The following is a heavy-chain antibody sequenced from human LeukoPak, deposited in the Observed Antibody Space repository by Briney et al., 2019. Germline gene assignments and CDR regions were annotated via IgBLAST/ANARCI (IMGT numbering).Heavy chain of an antibody. J-gene: IGHJ4*02. CDR1: GFTFDDYG. Sequence: GGSLRLSCAASGFTFDDYGMSWVRQAPGKGLEWVSGINWNGGSTGYADSVKGRFTISRDNAKNSLYLQMNSLRAEDTALYYCARHYYDSSGYYRGGLDYWGQGTLVTVSS. D-gene: IGHD3-22*01. V-gene: IGHV3-20*04. CDR2: INWNGGST. CDR3: ARHYYDSSGYYRGGLDY.